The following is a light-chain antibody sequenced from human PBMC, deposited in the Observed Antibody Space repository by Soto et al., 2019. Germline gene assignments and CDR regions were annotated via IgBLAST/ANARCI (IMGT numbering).Light chain of an antibody. Sequence: EIVMTQSPDTLSVSPGERATLSCRASQSVSSYLAWYQQKPGQAPRLLIYGASGRATGIPDRFSGSGSGTDFTLTISRLEPEDFAVFYCQQYGTSEIIFGQGTRLEIK. CDR3: QQYGTSEII. CDR1: QSVSSY. V-gene: IGKV3-20*01. J-gene: IGKJ5*01. CDR2: GAS.